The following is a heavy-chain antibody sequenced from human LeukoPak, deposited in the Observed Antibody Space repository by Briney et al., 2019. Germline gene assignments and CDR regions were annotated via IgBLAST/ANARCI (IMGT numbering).Heavy chain of an antibody. CDR2: ISYDGSNK. J-gene: IGHJ6*02. V-gene: IGHV3-30-3*01. CDR3: ARDLQLLTYYYYGMDV. Sequence: GGSLRLSCAASGFTFSSYAMHWVRQAPGKGLEWVAVISYDGSNKYYADSVKGRFTISRDNSKNTLYLQMNSLRAEDTAVYYCARDLQLLTYYYYGMDVWGQGTTVTVSS. CDR1: GFTFSSYA. D-gene: IGHD2-2*01.